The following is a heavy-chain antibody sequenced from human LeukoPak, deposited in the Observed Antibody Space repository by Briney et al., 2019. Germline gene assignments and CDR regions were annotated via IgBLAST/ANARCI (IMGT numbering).Heavy chain of an antibody. Sequence: GGSLRLSCAASGLSFSSFAMSWVRQGPARGLEWVSSIRGNGETFYADSVKGRFTISRDNSKNTLYLQMNSLRAEDTAVYYCEKDVGAVDKSPYFDYWGQGTLVTVSS. CDR1: GLSFSSFA. D-gene: IGHD6-19*01. CDR3: EKDVGAVDKSPYFDY. J-gene: IGHJ4*02. V-gene: IGHV3-23*01. CDR2: IRGNGET.